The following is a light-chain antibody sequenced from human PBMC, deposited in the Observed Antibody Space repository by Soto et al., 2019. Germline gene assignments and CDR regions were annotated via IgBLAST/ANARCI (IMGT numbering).Light chain of an antibody. CDR1: QSLLYSNGHTY. V-gene: IGKV2-30*01. CDR2: EVS. J-gene: IGKJ4*01. Sequence: EVVLTQSPLSQSVTLGQPASISCKCSQSLLYSNGHTYLTWFHQRPGQPPRRLIYEVSYRDSGVPDRISGSGSGTDFTLRISRVEVEDVGVYYCMQSTHWPLTLGGGTKVEIK. CDR3: MQSTHWPLT.